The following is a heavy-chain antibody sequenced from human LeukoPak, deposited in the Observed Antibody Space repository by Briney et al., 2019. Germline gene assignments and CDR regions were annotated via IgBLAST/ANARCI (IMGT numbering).Heavy chain of an antibody. CDR2: INPNSGGT. Sequence: GASVKVSCKASGYTFTGYSMHWVLQAPGHGLEWMGWINPNSGGTNYAQKFQGRVTMTRDTSISTAYMELSRLRSDDTAVYYCARGPKYYDFWSGYRNWFDPWGQGTLVTVSS. CDR1: GYTFTGYS. J-gene: IGHJ5*02. D-gene: IGHD3-3*01. CDR3: ARGPKYYDFWSGYRNWFDP. V-gene: IGHV1-2*02.